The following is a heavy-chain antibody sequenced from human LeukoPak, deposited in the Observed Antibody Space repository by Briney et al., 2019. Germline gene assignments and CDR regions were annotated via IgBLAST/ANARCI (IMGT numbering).Heavy chain of an antibody. CDR2: ITYDGYYK. Sequence: QSGGSLRLSCAASGFTFSTYDMHWVRQAPGKGLEWVALITYDGYYKYYSDSVKGRFTISSDTSKNTLSLQMNSLRAEDTAVYYCARDLSPVVRASPMGYWGQGTLVTVSS. V-gene: IGHV3-30*03. CDR3: ARDLSPVVRASPMGY. CDR1: GFTFSTYD. J-gene: IGHJ4*02. D-gene: IGHD3-10*01.